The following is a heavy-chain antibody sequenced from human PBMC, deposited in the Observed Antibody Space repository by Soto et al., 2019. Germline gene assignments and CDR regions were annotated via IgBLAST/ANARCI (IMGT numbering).Heavy chain of an antibody. CDR2: ISGSGGST. CDR1: GFTFSSYA. V-gene: IGHV3-23*01. CDR3: AKALPKVVNPYYYYGMDV. D-gene: IGHD2-15*01. Sequence: PXESLSLSCAASGFTFSSYAMSWVRQAPGKGLEWVSAISGSGGSTYYADSVKGRFTISRDNSKDTLYLQMNSLRAEDTAVYYCAKALPKVVNPYYYYGMDVWGQGTTVTVSS. J-gene: IGHJ6*02.